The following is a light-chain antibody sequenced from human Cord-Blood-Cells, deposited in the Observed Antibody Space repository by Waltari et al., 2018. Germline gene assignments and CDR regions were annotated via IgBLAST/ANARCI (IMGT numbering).Light chain of an antibody. CDR3: QQSYSTPFT. CDR1: QSISSH. CDR2: AAS. J-gene: IGKJ3*01. V-gene: IGKV1-39*01. Sequence: DIQMTQSPPSLPASVGDRVTITCRASQSISSHLNWYQQRPGKAPKLLIYAASSVQSGVPSRFSGSGSGTDFTLTSSSLQPEDFATYYCQQSYSTPFTFGPGTKVDIK.